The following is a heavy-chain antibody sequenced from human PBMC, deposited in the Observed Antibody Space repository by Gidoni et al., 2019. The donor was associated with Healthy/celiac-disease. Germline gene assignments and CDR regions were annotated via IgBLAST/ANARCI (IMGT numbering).Heavy chain of an antibody. CDR1: GFTFSSYA. CDR3: AKTTAYGGIVGPKGFDY. CDR2: ISGSGGST. J-gene: IGHJ4*02. Sequence: EVQLLESGGGLVQPGGSLRLSCAASGFTFSSYAMSWVRQAPGKGLEWVSDISGSGGSTYYADSVKGRFTISRDNSKNTLYLQMNSLRAEDTAVYYCAKTTAYGGIVGPKGFDYWGQGTLVTVSS. V-gene: IGHV3-23*01. D-gene: IGHD1-26*01.